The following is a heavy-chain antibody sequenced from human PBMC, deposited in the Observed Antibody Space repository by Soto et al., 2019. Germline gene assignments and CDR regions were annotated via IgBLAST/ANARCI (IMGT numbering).Heavy chain of an antibody. J-gene: IGHJ5*02. CDR2: ISGSGSLT. V-gene: IGHV3-23*01. CDR1: GFTFSSYA. Sequence: GGSLRLSCAASGFTFSSYAMTWVRQAPGRGLEWVSAISGSGSLTYYADSVKGRFTISRDNSKNTLYLQMNSLRAEDTAVYYCARVDDSSGSNWFDPWGQGTLVTVSS. CDR3: ARVDDSSGSNWFDP. D-gene: IGHD3-22*01.